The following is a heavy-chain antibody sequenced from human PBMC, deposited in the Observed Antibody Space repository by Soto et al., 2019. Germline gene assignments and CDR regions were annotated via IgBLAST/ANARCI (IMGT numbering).Heavy chain of an antibody. CDR1: GFTFSSYS. Sequence: PGGSLRLSCAASGFTFSSYSMNWVRQAPGKGLEWVSSISSSSSYIYYADSVKGRFTISRDNAKNSLYLQMNSLRAEDTAVYYCVRQGVGIAVAGVGAFDIWGQGTMVTVS. D-gene: IGHD6-19*01. CDR2: ISSSSSYI. J-gene: IGHJ3*02. CDR3: VRQGVGIAVAGVGAFDI. V-gene: IGHV3-21*01.